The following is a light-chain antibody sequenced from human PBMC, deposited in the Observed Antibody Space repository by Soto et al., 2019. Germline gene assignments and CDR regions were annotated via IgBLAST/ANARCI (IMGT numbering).Light chain of an antibody. CDR1: QSVSIN. J-gene: IGKJ1*01. CDR3: QQYNHWLTWT. V-gene: IGKV3-15*01. CDR2: GAF. Sequence: EIVMTQSPATLSASPGERATLSCRASQSVSINLAWYQQRPGQAPRLLIYGAFTRATGVPARFSGSGSGTEFTLTISSLQSEDSAVYYCQQYNHWLTWTFGQGTKVDIK.